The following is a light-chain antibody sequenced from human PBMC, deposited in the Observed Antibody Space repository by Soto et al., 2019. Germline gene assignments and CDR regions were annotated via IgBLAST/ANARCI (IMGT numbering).Light chain of an antibody. CDR1: QDISKF. J-gene: IGKJ1*01. V-gene: IGKV1-33*01. Sequence: DIKITQSPSSVSASIGDRVSFTCQASQDISKFLNWYQHKPGQAPSLLIYDASKSHFGVPSRFSGSGSGTDFTLTISCLQSEDFATYYCQQYYSFPWTFGQGTKVDIK. CDR3: QQYYSFPWT. CDR2: DAS.